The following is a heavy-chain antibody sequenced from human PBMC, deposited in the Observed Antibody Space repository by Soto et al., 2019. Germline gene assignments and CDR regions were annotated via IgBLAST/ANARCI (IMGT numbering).Heavy chain of an antibody. J-gene: IGHJ6*02. CDR3: ARQDGGSLYYYYGMDV. V-gene: IGHV1-69*13. CDR1: GGTFSSYA. D-gene: IGHD1-26*01. CDR2: IIPIFGTA. Sequence: GASVKVSCKASGGTFSSYAISWVRQAPGQGLEWMGGIIPIFGTANYAQKFQGRVTITADESTSTAYMELSSLRSEDTAVYYCARQDGGSLYYYYGMDVWGQGTTVTVSS.